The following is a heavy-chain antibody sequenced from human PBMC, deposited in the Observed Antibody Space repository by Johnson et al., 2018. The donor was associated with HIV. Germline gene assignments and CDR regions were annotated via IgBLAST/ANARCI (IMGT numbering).Heavy chain of an antibody. D-gene: IGHD1-26*01. Sequence: EVQVLESGGGLVQPGGSLRLSCAASGFTFSSYAMHWVRQATGKGLEWVSSIGTTGDTYYPGSVKGRFTISRENAKNTMYLQMSSLRAEDTALYYCAKDGVLSGTNPDAFDIWGQGTMVTVSS. CDR1: GFTFSSYA. CDR3: AKDGVLSGTNPDAFDI. V-gene: IGHV3-13*01. CDR2: IGTTGDT. J-gene: IGHJ3*02.